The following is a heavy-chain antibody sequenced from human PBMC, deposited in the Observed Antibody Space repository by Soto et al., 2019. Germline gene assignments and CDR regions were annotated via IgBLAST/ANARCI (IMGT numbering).Heavy chain of an antibody. CDR2: INHSGST. D-gene: IGHD2-21*01. CDR1: GGYSSGYY. Sequence: SEPLSLTCAGDGGYSSGYYGSWIRQPPWKGLEWIGEINHSGSTNYNPSLKSRVTISVDTSKNQFSLYLQMNSLRAEDTAVYYCARDRPPGDLNWFDPWGQGTLVTVSS. J-gene: IGHJ5*02. V-gene: IGHV4-34*01. CDR3: ARDRPPGDLNWFDP.